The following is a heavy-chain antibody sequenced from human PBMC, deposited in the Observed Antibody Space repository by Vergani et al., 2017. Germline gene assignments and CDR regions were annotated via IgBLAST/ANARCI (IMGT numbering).Heavy chain of an antibody. Sequence: QVQVVQSGAEVKKSEASVKVSCKTSGYTFSNYYMHLVRQAPGQGLEWMGIINPSGGHTNYAQKFQGRVTMTRYTSTSTVYMELSSLRSEDTAIYYCARGDYGILTGYRYWGQGTLVTVSA. CDR2: INPSGGHT. D-gene: IGHD3-9*01. CDR1: GYTFSNYY. V-gene: IGHV1-46*03. CDR3: ARGDYGILTGYRY. J-gene: IGHJ4*02.